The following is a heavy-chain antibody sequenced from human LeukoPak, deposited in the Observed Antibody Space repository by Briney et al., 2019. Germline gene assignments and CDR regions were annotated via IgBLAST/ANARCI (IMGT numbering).Heavy chain of an antibody. J-gene: IGHJ4*02. CDR2: IDPSDSYT. V-gene: IGHV5-10-1*04. Sequence: GESLKISCKGSGYSFTSYWISWVRQMPGKGLEWMGRIDPSDSYTNYSPSFQGQVTLSADKSISTAYLQWTGLKASDTAMYYCARPHRGYSGYVDYWGQGTLVTVSS. CDR1: GYSFTSYW. CDR3: ARPHRGYSGYVDY. D-gene: IGHD5-12*01.